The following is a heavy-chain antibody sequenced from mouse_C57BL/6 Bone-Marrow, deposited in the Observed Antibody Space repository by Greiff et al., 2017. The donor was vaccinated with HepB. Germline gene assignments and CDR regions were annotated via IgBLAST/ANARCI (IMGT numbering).Heavy chain of an antibody. CDR1: GFSLTCYG. V-gene: IGHV2-6*03. Sequence: VKLMESGPGLVAPSQSLSITCTVSGFSLTCYGVHWVRPPPGKGLEWLVVIWSDGSTTYNSALKSRLSISKDNSKSQVFLKMNSLQADDTAMYYCARSLPLYYGSSYAYFDYWGQGTTLTVSS. J-gene: IGHJ2*01. CDR2: IWSDGST. CDR3: ARSLPLYYGSSYAYFDY. D-gene: IGHD1-1*01.